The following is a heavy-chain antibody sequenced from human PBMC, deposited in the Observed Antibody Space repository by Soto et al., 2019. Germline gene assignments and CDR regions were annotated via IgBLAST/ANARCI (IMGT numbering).Heavy chain of an antibody. J-gene: IGHJ4*02. V-gene: IGHV1-3*01. CDR1: GYTFTSYA. Sequence: GASVKVSCKASGYTFTSYAMHWVRQAPGQRLEWMGWINAGNGNTKYSQKFQGRVTITRDTSASTAYMELSSLRSEDTAVYYCARGIYQLLYLDYFDYWGQGTLVTVAS. D-gene: IGHD2-2*02. CDR3: ARGIYQLLYLDYFDY. CDR2: INAGNGNT.